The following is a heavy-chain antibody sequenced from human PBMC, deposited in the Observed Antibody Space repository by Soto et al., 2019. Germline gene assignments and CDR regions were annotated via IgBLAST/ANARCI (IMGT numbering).Heavy chain of an antibody. CDR2: IIPMFGTT. D-gene: IGHD3-9*01. V-gene: IGHV1-69*06. Sequence: QVQLVQSGAEVKKPGSSVKVSCKASGGTFTNDTISWVRQAPGQGLEWMGGIIPMFGTTNHAQKFQGRVTINANKSTTTAHMEPSSLRSEDTAVYYCAIVIGLRYLDWPFEYWGQGTLVTVSS. CDR3: AIVIGLRYLDWPFEY. CDR1: GGTFTNDT. J-gene: IGHJ4*02.